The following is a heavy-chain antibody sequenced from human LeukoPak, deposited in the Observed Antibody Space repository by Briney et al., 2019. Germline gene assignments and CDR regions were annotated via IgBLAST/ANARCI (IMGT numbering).Heavy chain of an antibody. J-gene: IGHJ4*02. D-gene: IGHD2-15*01. CDR2: INHSGST. CDR1: GGSFSGYY. Sequence: SETLSLTCAVYGGSFSGYYWSWIRQPPGKGLEWIGEINHSGSTNYNPSLKSRVTISVDTSKNQFSLKLSSVTAADTAVYYCARGWDIVVVVAASPYFDYWGQGTLVTVSS. CDR3: ARGWDIVVVVAASPYFDY. V-gene: IGHV4-34*01.